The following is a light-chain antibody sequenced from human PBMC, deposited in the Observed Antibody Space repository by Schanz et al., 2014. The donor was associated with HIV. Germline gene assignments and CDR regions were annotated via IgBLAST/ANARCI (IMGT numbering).Light chain of an antibody. CDR1: QTIGRL. V-gene: IGKV1-5*03. CDR3: QQYDSSSWT. CDR2: QAS. J-gene: IGKJ1*01. Sequence: IRITQSPSSLSASTGDRVTITCRASQTIGRLLAWYQQKPGRAPKLLIYQASILETGVPSRFSGSGSGTSFTLTITSLQPDDFATYYCQQYDSSSWTFGLGTKVETK.